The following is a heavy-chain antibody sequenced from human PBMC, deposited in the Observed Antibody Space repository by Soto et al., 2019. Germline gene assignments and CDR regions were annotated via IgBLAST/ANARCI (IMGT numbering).Heavy chain of an antibody. CDR1: GFTFSTYA. CDR3: ARGAVSYYYDSSGYYPDAFDI. D-gene: IGHD3-22*01. J-gene: IGHJ3*02. Sequence: GGSLRLSCAASGFTFSTYAMAWVRQAPGKGPEWVSGIRDSDGTTYYADSVKGRFIISRDISENTLYLQMNSLRAEDTAVYYCARGAVSYYYDSSGYYPDAFDIWGQGTMVTVSS. CDR2: IRDSDGTT. V-gene: IGHV3-23*01.